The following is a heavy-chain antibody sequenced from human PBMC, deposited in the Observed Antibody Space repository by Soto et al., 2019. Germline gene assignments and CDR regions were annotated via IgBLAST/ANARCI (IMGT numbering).Heavy chain of an antibody. CDR3: ARAVGEHIHAFDV. CDR1: GNTFSRFG. Sequence: QVQLVQSGPEVKKPGASVKVSCKASGNTFSRFGISWVRQAPGQGLEWMGWISAYNRFTNYAQNFQGRATMTTDTSTRTAYMELRSLRSDDTAVYYCARAVGEHIHAFDVWGQGTMVTVSS. CDR2: ISAYNRFT. V-gene: IGHV1-18*04. J-gene: IGHJ3*01. D-gene: IGHD3-10*01.